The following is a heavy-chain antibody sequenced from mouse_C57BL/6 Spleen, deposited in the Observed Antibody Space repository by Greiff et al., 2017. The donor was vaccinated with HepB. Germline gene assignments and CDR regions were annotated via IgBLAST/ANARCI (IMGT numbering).Heavy chain of an antibody. V-gene: IGHV2-9*01. Sequence: VKLVESGPGLVAPSQSLSIPCTVPGFSLPSYGVYWVRQPPGKGLEWLGVIWGGGSTNYNSALMSRLSISKDNSKSQVFLKMNSLQTDDTAMYYCAKHAPTVVEGVYAMDYWGQGTSVTVSS. CDR1: GFSLPSYG. J-gene: IGHJ4*01. D-gene: IGHD1-1*01. CDR3: AKHAPTVVEGVYAMDY. CDR2: IWGGGST.